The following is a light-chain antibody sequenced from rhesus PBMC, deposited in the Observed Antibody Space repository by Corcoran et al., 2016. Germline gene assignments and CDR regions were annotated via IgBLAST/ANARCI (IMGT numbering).Light chain of an antibody. J-gene: IGLJ1*01. CDR1: SSDLGGYTY. CDR3: CSYTTSSTYI. CDR2: GVS. V-gene: IGLV2S7*01. Sequence: QSAPTQPPSVSGSPGQSVTISCPGTSSDLGGYTYVSWYQQPPGKAPKLMIYGVSNRPSGVSDRFSGSKSGNTASLTISGLQAEDGADYYCCSYTTSSTYIFGAGTRLTVL.